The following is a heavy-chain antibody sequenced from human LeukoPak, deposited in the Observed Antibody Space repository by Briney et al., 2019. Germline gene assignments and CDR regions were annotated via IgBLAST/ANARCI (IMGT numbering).Heavy chain of an antibody. Sequence: PGRSLRLSCAASGFTFSSYGMHWVRQAPGKGLEWVAVISYDGSNKYYADSVKGRFTISRDDSKNTLYLQMNSLRAEDTAVYYCAKERYQLLSPYYGMDVWGQGTTVTVSS. CDR1: GFTFSSYG. D-gene: IGHD2-2*01. CDR3: AKERYQLLSPYYGMDV. CDR2: ISYDGSNK. J-gene: IGHJ6*02. V-gene: IGHV3-30*18.